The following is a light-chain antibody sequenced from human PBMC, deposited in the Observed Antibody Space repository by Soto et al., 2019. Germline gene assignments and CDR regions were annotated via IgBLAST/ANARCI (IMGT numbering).Light chain of an antibody. CDR2: KAS. J-gene: IGKJ1*01. CDR1: QSISSW. CDR3: QQYNDNWT. Sequence: DIQMTQCPSTLSASVGDRVTITCRASQSISSWLAWHQQKPGKAPRLLIYKASNLESGVPSRFSGSGSGTEFTLTITSLQPDDSATYYCQQYNDNWTFGQGTKVEIK. V-gene: IGKV1-5*03.